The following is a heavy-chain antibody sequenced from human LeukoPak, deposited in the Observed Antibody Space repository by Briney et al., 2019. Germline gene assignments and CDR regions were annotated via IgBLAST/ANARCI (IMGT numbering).Heavy chain of an antibody. V-gene: IGHV4-59*08. D-gene: IGHD4-17*01. Sequence: SETLSLTCTVSGGSISSYYWSWIRQPPGKGLEWIGYIYYSGSTNYNPSLKSRVTISVDTSKNQFSLKLSSVTAADTAVYYCARLVMTTVTNWFDPWGQGTLVTVSS. J-gene: IGHJ5*02. CDR1: GGSISSYY. CDR3: ARLVMTTVTNWFDP. CDR2: IYYSGST.